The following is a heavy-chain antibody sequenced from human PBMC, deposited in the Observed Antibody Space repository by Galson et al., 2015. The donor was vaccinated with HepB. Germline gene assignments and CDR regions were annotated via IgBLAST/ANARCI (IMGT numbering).Heavy chain of an antibody. Sequence: SLRLSCAASGFTFSSYGMHWVRQAPGKGLEWVAVISYDGSNKYYADSVKGRFTISRDNSKNTLYLQMNSLRAEDTAVYYCAKDGSAGGGYQLLFPNYYYYYMDVWGQGTTVTVSS. J-gene: IGHJ6*03. V-gene: IGHV3-30*18. CDR3: AKDGSAGGGYQLLFPNYYYYYMDV. CDR1: GFTFSSYG. CDR2: ISYDGSNK. D-gene: IGHD2-2*01.